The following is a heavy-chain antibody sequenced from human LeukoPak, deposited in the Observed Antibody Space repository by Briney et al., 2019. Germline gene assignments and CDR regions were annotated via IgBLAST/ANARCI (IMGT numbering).Heavy chain of an antibody. Sequence: GGSLRLSCAASGFTVSTNYLSWVRQAPWKGREWMSIIYFGGRTYYADSVKGRFTISKDNSKNTLHLQMNSLRAEDNAVYYCARRVGHYDSSGSIHDTFDMWGQGTMVTASS. V-gene: IGHV3-53*01. CDR3: ARRVGHYDSSGSIHDTFDM. J-gene: IGHJ3*02. CDR2: IYFGGRT. CDR1: GFTVSTNY. D-gene: IGHD3-22*01.